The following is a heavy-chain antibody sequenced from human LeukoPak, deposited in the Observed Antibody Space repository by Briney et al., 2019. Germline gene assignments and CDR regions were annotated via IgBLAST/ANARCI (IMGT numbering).Heavy chain of an antibody. J-gene: IGHJ4*02. CDR1: GFTFSSYA. CDR2: ISGSVGST. Sequence: GGSLRLSCAASGFTFSSYAMSWVRQAPGEGLEWVSAISGSVGSTYYADSVKGRFTISRDNSKNTLYLQMNSLRAEDTAVYYCAKDSCSGGSCYSEPVYWGQGTLVTVSS. V-gene: IGHV3-23*01. D-gene: IGHD2-15*01. CDR3: AKDSCSGGSCYSEPVY.